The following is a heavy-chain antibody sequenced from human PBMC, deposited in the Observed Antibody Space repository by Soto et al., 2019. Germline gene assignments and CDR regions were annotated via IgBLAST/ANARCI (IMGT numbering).Heavy chain of an antibody. CDR3: AKDSVLDYGETHDAFDI. CDR2: ISGSGGST. CDR1: GFTFSSYA. D-gene: IGHD4-17*01. Sequence: EVQLLESGGGLVQPGGSLRLSCAASGFTFSSYAMSWVRQAPGKGLEWVSAISGSGGSTYYADSVKGRFTISRDNSNNTLYLQMNSLRAEDTAVYYGAKDSVLDYGETHDAFDIWGQGTMVAVSS. J-gene: IGHJ3*02. V-gene: IGHV3-23*01.